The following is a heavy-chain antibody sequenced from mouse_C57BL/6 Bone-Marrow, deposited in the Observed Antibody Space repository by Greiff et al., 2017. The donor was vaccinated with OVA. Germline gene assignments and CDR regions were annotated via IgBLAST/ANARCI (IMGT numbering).Heavy chain of an antibody. CDR1: GYTFTDYE. CDR3: TRGAWEGAWFAY. V-gene: IGHV1-15*01. J-gene: IGHJ3*01. Sequence: QVQLQQSGAELVRPGASVTLSCKASGYTFTDYEMHWVKQTPVHGLEWIGAIDPETGGTAYNQKFKGKAILTADKSSSTAYMELRSLTSEDSAVYYCTRGAWEGAWFAYWGQGTLVTVSA. D-gene: IGHD4-1*01. CDR2: IDPETGGT.